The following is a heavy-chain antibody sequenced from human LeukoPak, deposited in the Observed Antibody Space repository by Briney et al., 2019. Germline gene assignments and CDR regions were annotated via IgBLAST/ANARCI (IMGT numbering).Heavy chain of an antibody. CDR2: IYSGGNT. Sequence: PGGSLRLSCAASGFTVSNNYMSWVRQAPGEGLEWVSIIYSGGNTYYADSVKGRFTISRDNSKNTLYLQMNSLRPEDTAVYYFARVAYGDYFHFYYYMDVWGTGTTVTVSS. CDR1: GFTVSNNY. J-gene: IGHJ6*03. D-gene: IGHD4-17*01. CDR3: ARVAYGDYFHFYYYMDV. V-gene: IGHV3-66*02.